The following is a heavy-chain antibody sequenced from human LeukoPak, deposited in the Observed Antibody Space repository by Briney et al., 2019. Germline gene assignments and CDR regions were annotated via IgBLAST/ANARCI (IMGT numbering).Heavy chain of an antibody. D-gene: IGHD3-22*01. CDR1: RFIFRSYG. CDR3: AKDSTDMYHYDRSNMDV. J-gene: IGHJ6*03. V-gene: IGHV3-30*02. CDR2: IRYDGSEK. Sequence: GGSLRLSCAASRFIFRSYGMHWVRQAPGKGLEWVAFIRYDGSEKYYADSVKGRFTISRDNSKNTLYLQMNSLRAEDTAVYYCAKDSTDMYHYDRSNMDVWGEGTTVTVSS.